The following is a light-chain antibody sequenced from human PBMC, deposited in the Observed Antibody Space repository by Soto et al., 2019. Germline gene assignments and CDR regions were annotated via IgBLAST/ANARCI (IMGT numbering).Light chain of an antibody. V-gene: IGLV2-11*01. Sequence: QSVLTQPRSVSGSPGQSVTISCTGTSSDVGGYNYVSWYQQHPGKAPKLMIYDVSKRPSGVPDRFSGSKSGNTASLTISGLQAEDEADYYCCSYAGSYLVFGTGTQLTVL. J-gene: IGLJ1*01. CDR2: DVS. CDR1: SSDVGGYNY. CDR3: CSYAGSYLV.